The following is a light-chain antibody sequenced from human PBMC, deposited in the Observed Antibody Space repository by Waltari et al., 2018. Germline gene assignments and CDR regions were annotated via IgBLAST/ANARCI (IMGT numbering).Light chain of an antibody. CDR2: SNH. Sequence: QSVLTQPPPVSGTPGQRVTISCSGSSSNIGSGTMNWYRQLPGTAPKLLIFSNHLRPAGVPYRLSASKSGTSASLIISGLQSEDEGTYYCSTWDDSLNNLVFGGGTKLTVL. CDR3: STWDDSLNNLV. J-gene: IGLJ2*01. V-gene: IGLV1-44*01. CDR1: SSNIGSGT.